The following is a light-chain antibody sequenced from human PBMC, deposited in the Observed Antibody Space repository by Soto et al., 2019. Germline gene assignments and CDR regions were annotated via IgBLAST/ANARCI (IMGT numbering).Light chain of an antibody. J-gene: IGKJ1*01. Sequence: DIQMTQSPSSLSASVGDRVTITCRASRSLSTFLNWYQQKPGKAPKLLIYTASSLQSGVPSRFSGSGSGTDFTLTIRSLQPEDFATYYCQQRYSTPPTFGQGTKVEIK. V-gene: IGKV1-39*01. CDR2: TAS. CDR1: RSLSTF. CDR3: QQRYSTPPT.